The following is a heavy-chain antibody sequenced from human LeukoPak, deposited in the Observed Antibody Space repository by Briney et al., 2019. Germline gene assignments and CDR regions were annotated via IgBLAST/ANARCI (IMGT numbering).Heavy chain of an antibody. V-gene: IGHV4-30-4*01. CDR3: ARGDSSGYFDY. J-gene: IGHJ4*02. Sequence: PSETLSPTCTVSGGSISSGDYYWSWIRQPPGKGLEWIGYIYYSGSTYYNPSLKSRVTISVDTSKNQFSLKLSSVTAADTAVYYCARGDSSGYFDYWGQGTLVTVSS. D-gene: IGHD3-22*01. CDR1: GGSISSGDYY. CDR2: IYYSGST.